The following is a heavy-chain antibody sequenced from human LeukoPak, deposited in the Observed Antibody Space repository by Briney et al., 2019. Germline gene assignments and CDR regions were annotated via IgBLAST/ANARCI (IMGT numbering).Heavy chain of an antibody. CDR1: GDSVSSNSAA. D-gene: IGHD3-22*01. CDR3: ARDKYSDSSGYYIWFDP. J-gene: IGHJ5*02. CDR2: TYYRSKWYN. V-gene: IGHV6-1*01. Sequence: SQTLSLTCAISGDSVSSNSAAWNWIRQSPSRGLEWLGRTYYRSKWYNDYAVSVKSRITINPDTSKNQFSLQLNPVTPEDTAVYYCARDKYSDSSGYYIWFDPWGQGTLVTVSS.